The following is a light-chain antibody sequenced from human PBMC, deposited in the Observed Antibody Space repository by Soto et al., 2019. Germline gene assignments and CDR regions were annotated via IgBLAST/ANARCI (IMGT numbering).Light chain of an antibody. J-gene: IGKJ2*01. V-gene: IGKV3-15*01. CDR2: GAS. CDR1: QHIRSD. Sequence: DIVMTQSPATLSVSPGERATLSCRASQHIRSDLAWYRQKPGQAPRLLMYGASIRATGIPARFSGSGSGTDFTLTISSLQSKDFAVYYCQQHSNWYTFGQGTKLEIK. CDR3: QQHSNWYT.